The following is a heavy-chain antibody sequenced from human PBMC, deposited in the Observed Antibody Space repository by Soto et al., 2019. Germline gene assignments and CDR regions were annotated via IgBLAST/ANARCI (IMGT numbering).Heavy chain of an antibody. CDR2: IGTIGDT. CDR3: VRGQEVGAHFFDY. D-gene: IGHD2-15*01. J-gene: IGHJ4*02. V-gene: IGHV3-13*01. Sequence: GGSMRLSCAASGFTFRNFDFHWVRQPSGRGLEWVATIGTIGDTYYPVSVKGRFTVSRENAKSAVSLQMNSLTVGGSAVYFCVRGQEVGAHFFDYWGQGTPVTVSS. CDR1: GFTFRNFD.